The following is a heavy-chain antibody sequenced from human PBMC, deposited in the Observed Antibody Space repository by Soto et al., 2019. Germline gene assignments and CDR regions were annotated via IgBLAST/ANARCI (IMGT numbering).Heavy chain of an antibody. CDR2: INPNSGGT. J-gene: IGHJ5*02. CDR1: GYTFTGYY. D-gene: IGHD3-16*01. Sequence: ASVKVSCKASGYTFTGYYMHWVRQAPGQGLEWMGWINPNSGGTNYAQKFQGWVTMTRDTSISTAYMELSRLRSDDTAVYYCARGLKGGGQPFDPWGQGTLVTVSS. V-gene: IGHV1-2*04. CDR3: ARGLKGGGQPFDP.